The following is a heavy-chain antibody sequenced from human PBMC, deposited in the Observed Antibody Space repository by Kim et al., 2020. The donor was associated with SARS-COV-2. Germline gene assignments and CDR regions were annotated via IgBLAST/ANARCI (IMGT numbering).Heavy chain of an antibody. CDR2: A. V-gene: IGHV1-69*01. J-gene: IGHJ4*02. CDR3: ARGRLQQRFDY. D-gene: IGHD4-4*01. Sequence: ANYAQKFQGRVKITADESTSTAYMELSSLRSEDTAVYYCARGRLQQRFDYWGQGTLVTVSS.